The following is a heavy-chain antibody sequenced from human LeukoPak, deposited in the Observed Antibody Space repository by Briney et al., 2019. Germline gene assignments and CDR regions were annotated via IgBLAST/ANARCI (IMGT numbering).Heavy chain of an antibody. CDR3: ARHTLTGTTYGPHVYYYYYMDV. J-gene: IGHJ6*03. V-gene: IGHV5-51*01. Sequence: GESLKISCKGSGYSFTSYWIGWVRQMPGKGLEWMGTIYPGDSDTRYSPSFQGQVTISADKSISTAYLQWSSLKASDTAMYYCARHTLTGTTYGPHVYYYYYMDVWGKGTTVTVSS. CDR1: GYSFTSYW. D-gene: IGHD1-7*01. CDR2: IYPGDSDT.